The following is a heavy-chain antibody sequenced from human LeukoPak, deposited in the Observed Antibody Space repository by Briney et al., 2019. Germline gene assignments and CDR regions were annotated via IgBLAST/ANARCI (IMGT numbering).Heavy chain of an antibody. Sequence: SETLSLTCSVPGGSISRSTYYWAWIRQPPGKDLEWIGTISYSGGTYYNPSLNSRVTISVDSSKNQSSLKVNSVTAADTAVYYCARGSGRYLMSFDSWGHGSLVTVSS. J-gene: IGHJ4*01. D-gene: IGHD6-19*01. CDR1: GGSISRSTYY. V-gene: IGHV4-39*02. CDR3: ARGSGRYLMSFDS. CDR2: ISYSGGT.